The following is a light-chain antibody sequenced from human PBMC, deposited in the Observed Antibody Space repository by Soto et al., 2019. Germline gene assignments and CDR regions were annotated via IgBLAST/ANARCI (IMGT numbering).Light chain of an antibody. Sequence: QSVLTQPASVSASPGQSITISCTGTSNDVGSYNYVSWYQQHPGKAPKLMIYDVSNRPSGVSNRFSGSKSGNTASLTISGLQAEDEADYYCNSFTTINTVVFGGGTTLTVL. CDR3: NSFTTINTVV. CDR1: SNDVGSYNY. V-gene: IGLV2-14*01. CDR2: DVS. J-gene: IGLJ3*02.